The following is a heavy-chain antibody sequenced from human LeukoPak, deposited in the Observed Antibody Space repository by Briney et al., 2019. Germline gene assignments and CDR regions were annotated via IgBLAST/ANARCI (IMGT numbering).Heavy chain of an antibody. CDR2: IIPIFGTA. V-gene: IGHV1-69*06. D-gene: IGHD2-15*01. CDR1: GGTFSSYA. J-gene: IGHJ3*02. Sequence: ASVKVSCKASGGTFSSYAISWVRQAPGQGLEWMGGIIPIFGTANYAQKFQGRVTITADKSTSTAYMELSSLRSEDTAVYYCARDYFRYCSGGSCFGDAFDIWGQGTMVTVSS. CDR3: ARDYFRYCSGGSCFGDAFDI.